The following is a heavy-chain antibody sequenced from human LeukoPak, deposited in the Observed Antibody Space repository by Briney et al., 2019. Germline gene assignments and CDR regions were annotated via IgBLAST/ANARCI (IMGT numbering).Heavy chain of an antibody. CDR3: ARHTIFGVRSYYYMDV. CDR1: GYSFTSYW. Sequence: GESLKISCKGSGYSFTSYWIGWVRQMPGKGLEWMGIIYPGDSDTRYSPSFQGQVTISADKSISPAYLQWSSLKASDTAMYYCARHTIFGVRSYYYMDVWGKRTTVTVSS. D-gene: IGHD3-3*01. J-gene: IGHJ6*03. CDR2: IYPGDSDT. V-gene: IGHV5-51*01.